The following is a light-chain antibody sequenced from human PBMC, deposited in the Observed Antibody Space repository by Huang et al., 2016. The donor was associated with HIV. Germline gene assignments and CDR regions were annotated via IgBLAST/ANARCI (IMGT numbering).Light chain of an antibody. CDR1: QSIGTN. V-gene: IGKV3-15*01. Sequence: IILTQSPATLSVSPGEGATLSCRASQSIGTNLAWYQQGPGQAPRLLVYGASTRATGVPVRFGGSGSGTQFNLTLSSLQSEDFATYYCQHYSNWPPLTFGGGTKVDI. CDR2: GAS. J-gene: IGKJ4*01. CDR3: QHYSNWPPLT.